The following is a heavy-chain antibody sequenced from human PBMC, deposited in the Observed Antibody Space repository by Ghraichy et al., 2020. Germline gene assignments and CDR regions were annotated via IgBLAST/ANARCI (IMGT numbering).Heavy chain of an antibody. V-gene: IGHV4-59*01. CDR3: ARVSKEDAFDI. Sequence: SETLSLTCTVSGGSISSYYWSWIRQPPGKGLEWIGYIYYSGSTNYNPSLKSRVTISVDTSKNQFSLKLSSVTAADTAVYYCARVSKEDAFDIWGQGTMVTVSS. CDR2: IYYSGST. D-gene: IGHD4-11*01. J-gene: IGHJ3*02. CDR1: GGSISSYY.